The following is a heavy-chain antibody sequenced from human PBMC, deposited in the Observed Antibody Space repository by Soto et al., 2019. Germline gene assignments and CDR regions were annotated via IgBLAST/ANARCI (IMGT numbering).Heavy chain of an antibody. D-gene: IGHD3-9*01. CDR1: GGSISSGGYS. V-gene: IGHV4-30-2*01. CDR3: ARLLRYFDWPDY. J-gene: IGHJ4*02. Sequence: SETLSLTCAVSGGSISSGGYSWSWIRQPPGKGLEWIGYIYHSGSTYYNPSLKSRVTISVDGSKNQFSLKLSSVTAADTAVYYCARLLRYFDWPDYWGQGTLVT. CDR2: IYHSGST.